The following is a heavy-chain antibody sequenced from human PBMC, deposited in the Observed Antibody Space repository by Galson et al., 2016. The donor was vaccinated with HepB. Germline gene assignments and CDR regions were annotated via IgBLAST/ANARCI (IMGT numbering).Heavy chain of an antibody. J-gene: IGHJ6*02. CDR3: ARVDSGGGYGFHYGIDV. CDR2: IYYSGST. V-gene: IGHV4-39*07. Sequence: ETLSLTCSVSGGSISSSSCYWGWIRQSPGKGLEWIGSIYYSGSTYYNPSLKSRVSISVDTSKNQFSLKLSSVTAADTAVYYCARVDSGGGYGFHYGIDVWGQGTTVTVSS. CDR1: GGSISSSSCY. D-gene: IGHD6-19*01.